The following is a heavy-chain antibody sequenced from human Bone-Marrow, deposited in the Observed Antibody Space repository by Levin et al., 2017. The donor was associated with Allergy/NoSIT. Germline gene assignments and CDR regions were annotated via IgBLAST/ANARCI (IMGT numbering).Heavy chain of an antibody. CDR3: ARDGFGELSFFDY. J-gene: IGHJ4*02. D-gene: IGHD3-10*01. CDR2: ISGSGQYI. V-gene: IGHV3-21*01. CDR1: GFTFSGYS. Sequence: GESLKISCTGSGFTFSGYSLNWVRQAPGKGLEWVSTISGSGQYIYYADSVRGRFTISRDNGKNSVSLQMDSLRAEDTGVYYCARDGFGELSFFDYWGQGTLVTVSS.